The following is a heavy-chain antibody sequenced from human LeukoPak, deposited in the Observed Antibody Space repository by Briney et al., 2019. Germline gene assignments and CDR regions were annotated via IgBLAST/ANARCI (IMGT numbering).Heavy chain of an antibody. CDR2: INPNSGGT. Sequence: GASVKVSCKASGYTFTGYYMHWVRQAPGQGLEWMGWINPNSGGTNYAQKFQGRVTMTRDTSISTAYMELSRLRSDDTAVYYCAGGSGSYGSGAFDIWGQGTMVTVSS. D-gene: IGHD3-10*01. V-gene: IGHV1-2*02. CDR3: AGGSGSYGSGAFDI. J-gene: IGHJ3*02. CDR1: GYTFTGYY.